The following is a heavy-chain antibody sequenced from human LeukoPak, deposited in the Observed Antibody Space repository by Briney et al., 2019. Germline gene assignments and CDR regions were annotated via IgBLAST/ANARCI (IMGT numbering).Heavy chain of an antibody. Sequence: RASVKVSCKASGGTFSSYAISWVRQAPGQGLEWMGGIIPIFGTPNYAQKFQGRVTITADESTNTAYMDLSSLRSEDTALYYCAIGYGSGSYFLVTDAFDIWGQGTMVTVSS. J-gene: IGHJ3*02. CDR3: AIGYGSGSYFLVTDAFDI. D-gene: IGHD3-10*01. CDR2: IIPIFGTP. V-gene: IGHV1-69*13. CDR1: GGTFSSYA.